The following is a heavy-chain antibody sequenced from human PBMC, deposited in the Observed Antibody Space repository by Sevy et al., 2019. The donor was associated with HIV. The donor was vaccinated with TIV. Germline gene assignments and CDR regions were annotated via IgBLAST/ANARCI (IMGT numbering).Heavy chain of an antibody. CDR3: ARGKSGYGYALND. J-gene: IGHJ4*02. CDR1: GFTVNSNY. D-gene: IGHD5-18*01. Sequence: GGSLRLSCAASGFTVNSNYMTWVRQAPGKGLEGVSVIHSDDTTYHADSVKDRFTISRDNFKNTLYLHRSSLRAEDTAVYYCARGKSGYGYALNDWGQGTLVTVSS. V-gene: IGHV3-66*01. CDR2: IHSDDTT.